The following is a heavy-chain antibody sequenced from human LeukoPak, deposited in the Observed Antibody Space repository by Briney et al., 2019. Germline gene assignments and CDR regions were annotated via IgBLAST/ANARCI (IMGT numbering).Heavy chain of an antibody. CDR3: ARDRVVQKMFDY. J-gene: IGHJ4*02. CDR2: IYYSGST. CDR1: GGSIGSSSYY. Sequence: SETLSLTCTVSGGSIGSSSYYWGWIRQPPGKGLEWIGSIYYSGSTYYNPSLKSRVTISVDTSKNQFSLKLSSVTAADTAVYYCARDRVVQKMFDYWGQGTLVTVSS. D-gene: IGHD2-15*01. V-gene: IGHV4-39*07.